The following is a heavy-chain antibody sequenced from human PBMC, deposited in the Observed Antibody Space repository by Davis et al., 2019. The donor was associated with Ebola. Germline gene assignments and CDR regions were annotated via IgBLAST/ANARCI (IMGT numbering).Heavy chain of an antibody. J-gene: IGHJ4*02. D-gene: IGHD3-3*01. CDR2: INRDESGI. CDR1: GFTFSNYW. CDR3: AKAGPGRGDFWSGYLGY. Sequence: HTGGSLRLSCAASGFTFSNYWMHWVRQAPGKGLVWVSRINRDESGITYADSVKGRFTISRDNSKNSLYLQMNSLRTEDTALYYCAKAGPGRGDFWSGYLGYWGQGTLVTVSS. V-gene: IGHV3-74*01.